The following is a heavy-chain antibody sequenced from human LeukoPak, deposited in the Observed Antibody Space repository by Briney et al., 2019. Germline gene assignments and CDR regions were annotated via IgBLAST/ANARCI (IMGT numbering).Heavy chain of an antibody. CDR2: VGTYNGNT. CDR1: GYSFTSYG. CDR3: ARTYSGYDS. D-gene: IGHD5-12*01. J-gene: IGHJ4*02. Sequence: GASVKVSCKASGYSFTSYGISWVRQAPGQGLEWMGWVGTYNGNTNYAQKLQGRVTMTTDTSTSTAYMELRSLKSDDTAVYYCARTYSGYDSWGQGTLVTVSS. V-gene: IGHV1-18*04.